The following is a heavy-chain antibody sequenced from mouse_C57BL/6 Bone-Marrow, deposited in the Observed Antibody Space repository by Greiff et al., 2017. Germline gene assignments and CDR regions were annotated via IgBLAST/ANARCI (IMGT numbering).Heavy chain of an antibody. J-gene: IGHJ3*01. D-gene: IGHD2-4*01. CDR2: IDPSDSYT. V-gene: IGHV1-50*01. Sequence: VQLQQPGAELVKPGASVKLSCKASGYTFTSYWMQWVKQRPGQGLEWIGEIDPSDSYTNYNQKFKGKDTLTVDTSSSTAYMQLSSLTSEDSAVYYCAGRPYDYDEAWFADWGQGTLVTVSA. CDR1: GYTFTSYW. CDR3: AGRPYDYDEAWFAD.